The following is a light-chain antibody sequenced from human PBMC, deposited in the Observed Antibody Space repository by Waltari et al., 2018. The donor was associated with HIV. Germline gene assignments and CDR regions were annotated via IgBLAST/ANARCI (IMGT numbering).Light chain of an antibody. J-gene: IGLJ3*02. CDR1: SSNIGAGYD. V-gene: IGLV1-40*01. Sequence: QSVLTQPPSVSGAPGQRVTISCPGTSSNIGAGYDFHWYQHLPGTAPKLLIYGNNNRPSGVPDRFSGSKSGTSASLAITGLQAEDEADYYCQSYDSSLRGGVFGGGTKLTVL. CDR2: GNN. CDR3: QSYDSSLRGGV.